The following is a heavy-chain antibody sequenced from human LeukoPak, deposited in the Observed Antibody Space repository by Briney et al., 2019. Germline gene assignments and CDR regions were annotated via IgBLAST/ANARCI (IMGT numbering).Heavy chain of an antibody. CDR2: ITSSSSDT. Sequence: GGSLRLSCAASGFTFSDYYMSWIRQAPGNGLEWTSYITSSSSDTNYADSVKGRFTISRDNAKKSLYLQMNSLRAEDTAVYYCARDYDILTGYFRGGFDYWGQGTLVTVSS. V-gene: IGHV3-11*05. D-gene: IGHD3-9*01. J-gene: IGHJ4*02. CDR1: GFTFSDYY. CDR3: ARDYDILTGYFRGGFDY.